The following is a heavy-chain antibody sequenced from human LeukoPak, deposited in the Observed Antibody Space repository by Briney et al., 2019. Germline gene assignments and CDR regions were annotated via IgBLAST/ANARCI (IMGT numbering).Heavy chain of an antibody. J-gene: IGHJ6*03. CDR2: IYTSGST. D-gene: IGHD3-3*01. Sequence: SETLSLTCTVSGGSISSGSYYWRWIRQPAGKGLEWIGRIYTSGSTNYNPSLKSRVTISVDTSKNQFSLKLSSVTAADTAVYYCARGGHHYDFWSGYPYYYYYMDVWGKGTTVTVSS. CDR1: GGSISSGSYY. V-gene: IGHV4-61*02. CDR3: ARGGHHYDFWSGYPYYYYYMDV.